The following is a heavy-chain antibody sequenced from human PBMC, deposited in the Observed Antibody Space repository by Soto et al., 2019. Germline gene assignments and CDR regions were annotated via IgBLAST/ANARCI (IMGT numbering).Heavy chain of an antibody. D-gene: IGHD3-9*01. J-gene: IGHJ6*02. V-gene: IGHV1-18*01. CDR1: GYTFTSYG. CDR2: ISAYNGNT. CDR3: TRRAYDILTGSDWLGDYYYGMDV. Sequence: QVQLVQSGAEVKKPGASVKVSCKASGYTFTSYGISWVRQAPGQGLEWMGWISAYNGNTNYAQKRQGRVTTTTGTSTRHGYMERRSLRSEDTAVYYCTRRAYDILTGSDWLGDYYYGMDVWGQGTTVTVS.